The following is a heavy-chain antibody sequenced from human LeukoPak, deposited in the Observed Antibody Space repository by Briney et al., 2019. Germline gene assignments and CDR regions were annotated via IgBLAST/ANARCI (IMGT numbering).Heavy chain of an antibody. D-gene: IGHD6-6*01. CDR2: INHSGST. V-gene: IGHV4-34*01. CDR1: GGSFSGYY. J-gene: IGHJ4*02. CDR3: ASWSSSSSYFDY. Sequence: SETLSLTCAVYGGSFSGYYWSWIRQPPGKGLEWIGEINHSGSTNYNPSLKSRVTISVDTSKNQFSLKLSSVTAADTAVYYCASWSSSSSYFDYWGQGTLVTVSS.